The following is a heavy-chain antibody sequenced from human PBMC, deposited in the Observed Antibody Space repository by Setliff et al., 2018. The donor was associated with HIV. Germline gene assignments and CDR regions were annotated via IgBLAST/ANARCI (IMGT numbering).Heavy chain of an antibody. Sequence: SETLSLTCSVSGDSISSGAYYWSWIRQHPVKGLEWIGYIFSSGITYYSPSLHSRVNISLDTSKNQFSLNLTSITAADTAVYYCTRDTGGGGFPMDVWGKGTTVTVSS. CDR1: GDSISSGAYY. D-gene: IGHD2-15*01. CDR2: IFSSGIT. CDR3: TRDTGGGGFPMDV. V-gene: IGHV4-31*03. J-gene: IGHJ6*03.